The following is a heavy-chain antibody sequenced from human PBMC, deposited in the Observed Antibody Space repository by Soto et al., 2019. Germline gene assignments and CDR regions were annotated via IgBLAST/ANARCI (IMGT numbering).Heavy chain of an antibody. CDR2: ISSSSSYI. Sequence: EVQLVESGGGLVKPGGSLRLSCAASGFTFSSYRMNWVRQAPGKGLEWVSSISSSSSYIYYADSVKGRFTISRDNAKTSLYMQMNRLRAEDTAVYYCATDIAAAVWGQRTLVTVSS. CDR1: GFTFSSYR. CDR3: ATDIAAAV. V-gene: IGHV3-21*01. J-gene: IGHJ4*02. D-gene: IGHD6-13*01.